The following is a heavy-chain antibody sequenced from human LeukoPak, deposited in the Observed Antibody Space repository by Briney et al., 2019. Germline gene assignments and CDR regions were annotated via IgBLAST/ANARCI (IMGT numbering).Heavy chain of an antibody. CDR1: GYTFTSYY. J-gene: IGHJ4*02. CDR2: INPSGGST. CDR3: ARDKSYCSGGSCYSRRYFDY. V-gene: IGHV1-46*01. D-gene: IGHD2-15*01. Sequence: ASVKVSCKASGYTFTSYYMHWVRQAPGQGLEWMGMINPSGGSTSYAQKFQGRVTMTRDTSTSTVYMELSSLRSEDTAVYYCARDKSYCSGGSCYSRRYFDYWGQGTLVTVSS.